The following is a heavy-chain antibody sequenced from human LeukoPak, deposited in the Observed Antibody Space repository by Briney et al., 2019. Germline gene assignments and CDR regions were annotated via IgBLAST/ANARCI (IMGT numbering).Heavy chain of an antibody. CDR2: IYYSGST. Sequence: PSETLSLTCTVSGGSISSSSYYWGWLRQPPGKGLEWIGSIYYSGSTYYNPSLKSRVTISVDTSKNQFSLKLSSVTAADTAMYYCARVRGYSYEYYCYYYYMDVWGKGTTVTVSS. V-gene: IGHV4-39*07. J-gene: IGHJ6*03. CDR3: ARVRGYSYEYYCYYYYMDV. CDR1: GGSISSSSYY. D-gene: IGHD5-18*01.